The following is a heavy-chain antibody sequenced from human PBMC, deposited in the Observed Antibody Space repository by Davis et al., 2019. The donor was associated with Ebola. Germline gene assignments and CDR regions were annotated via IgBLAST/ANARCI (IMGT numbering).Heavy chain of an antibody. J-gene: IGHJ5*02. V-gene: IGHV6-1*01. D-gene: IGHD4-11*01. CDR2: TYYRSKWYY. CDR1: GDSVSSNSAA. Sequence: SETLSLTCAISGDSVSSNSAAWNWIRQSPSRGLEWLGRTYYRSKWYYNTADALSLKGRITVSPDTSRNQFSLKLSSVTAADTAVYYCARTGDYSNYGIWFDPWGQGTLVTVSS. CDR3: ARTGDYSNYGIWFDP.